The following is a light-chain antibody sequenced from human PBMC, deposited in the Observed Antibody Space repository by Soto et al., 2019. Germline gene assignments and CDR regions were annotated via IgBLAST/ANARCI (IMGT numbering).Light chain of an antibody. V-gene: IGKV3-20*01. J-gene: IGKJ3*01. CDR1: QSVSRNY. CDR2: GAS. CDR3: HHYCVSPIYT. Sequence: ETVLTQSPGTLSLSPGATATLSCRASQSVSRNYLAWFQQKPGQAPRLLIYGASTRATGIPDRFSGSGSGTDFTLTISRLEPEDFAVYYCHHYCVSPIYTFGPGTKLDFK.